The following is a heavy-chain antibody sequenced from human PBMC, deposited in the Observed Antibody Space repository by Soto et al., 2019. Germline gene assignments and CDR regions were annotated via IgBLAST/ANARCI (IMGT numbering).Heavy chain of an antibody. D-gene: IGHD4-17*01. J-gene: IGHJ4*02. CDR1: GFTFSSYA. CDR3: AKDVSGDYDYFDY. CDR2: ISGSGGST. Sequence: EVQLLESGGGLVQPGGSLRLSCAASGFTFSSYAMSWVRQAPGKGLEWVSAISGSGGSTYYADSVKGRFTISRDNSKNTLYLQMNSRRAEDTAVYYCAKDVSGDYDYFDYWGQGTLVTVSS. V-gene: IGHV3-23*01.